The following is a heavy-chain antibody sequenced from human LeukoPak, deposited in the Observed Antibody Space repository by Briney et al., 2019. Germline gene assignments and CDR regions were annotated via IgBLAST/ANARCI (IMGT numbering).Heavy chain of an antibody. V-gene: IGHV1-2*02. CDR2: INPDSGGT. J-gene: IGHJ3*02. CDR1: GYSFRGYY. D-gene: IGHD5-24*01. Sequence: ASVKVSCKASGYSFRGYYLHWVRQAPGRGLEWMGWINPDSGGTNSAQQFQDRVTMTRDTSISTAYMELSSLRSDDTAFYYCARIRGGYNLGACDNWGQGTMVTVSS. CDR3: ARIRGGYNLGACDN.